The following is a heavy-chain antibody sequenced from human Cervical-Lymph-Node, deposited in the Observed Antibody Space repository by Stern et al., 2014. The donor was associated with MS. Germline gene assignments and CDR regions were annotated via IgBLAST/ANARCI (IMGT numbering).Heavy chain of an antibody. Sequence: VQLVESGAEVKQPGASVKVSCKASGYTFTTYYIHWVRQAPGQGLEWVGIFNPGDSSTSYPQKFQGRITMARDTSTSTVYMELSSLRSEDTAVYYCARNWRGVGSTTYDYWGQGTLVTVSS. CDR1: GYTFTTYY. V-gene: IGHV1-46*01. CDR2: FNPGDSST. CDR3: ARNWRGVGSTTYDY. D-gene: IGHD1-26*01. J-gene: IGHJ4*02.